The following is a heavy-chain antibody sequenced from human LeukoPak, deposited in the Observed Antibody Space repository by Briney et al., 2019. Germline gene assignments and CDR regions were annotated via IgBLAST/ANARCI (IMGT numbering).Heavy chain of an antibody. D-gene: IGHD6-19*01. CDR1: GFTFSSYS. Sequence: GGSLRLSCAASGFTFSSYSMNWVRQAPGPGLEWVSSISSSCSYIYYADSVKGRFTISRDNAKNSLYLQMSRLRAEDTAVYYCARAEVWLDYWGQGTLVTVSS. CDR3: ARAEVWLDY. CDR2: ISSSCSYI. V-gene: IGHV3-21*01. J-gene: IGHJ4*02.